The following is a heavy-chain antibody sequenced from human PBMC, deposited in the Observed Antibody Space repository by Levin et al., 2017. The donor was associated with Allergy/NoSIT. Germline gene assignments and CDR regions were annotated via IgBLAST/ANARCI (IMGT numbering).Heavy chain of an antibody. J-gene: IGHJ4*02. CDR1: GGSFSGYY. CDR3: ARGFDTAMMALGV. D-gene: IGHD5-18*01. CDR2: INHSGST. Sequence: SETLSLTCAVYGGSFSGYYWSWIRQPPGKGLEWIGEINHSGSTNYNPSLKSRVTISVDTSKNQFSLKLSSVTAADTAVYYCARGFDTAMMALGVWGQGTLVTVSS. V-gene: IGHV4-34*01.